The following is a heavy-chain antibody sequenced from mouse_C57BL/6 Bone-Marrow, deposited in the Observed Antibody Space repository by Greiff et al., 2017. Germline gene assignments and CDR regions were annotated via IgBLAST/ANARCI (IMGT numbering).Heavy chain of an antibody. V-gene: IGHV14-1*01. CDR3: TPVTTVYYFDY. D-gene: IGHD1-1*01. Sequence: EVQLQESGAELVRPGASVKLSCTASGFNIKDYYMHWVKQRPEQGLEWIGRLDPEDGDTEYAPKFQGKATMTADTSSNAAYLQLSSLTSDDTAVYCCTPVTTVYYFDYWGQGTTLTVSS. CDR1: GFNIKDYY. CDR2: LDPEDGDT. J-gene: IGHJ2*01.